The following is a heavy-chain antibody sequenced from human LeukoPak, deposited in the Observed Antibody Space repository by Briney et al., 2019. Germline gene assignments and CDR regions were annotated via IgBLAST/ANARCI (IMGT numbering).Heavy chain of an antibody. V-gene: IGHV3-21*01. CDR1: GFTFSSYS. D-gene: IGHD5-12*01. CDR3: ARADIVANYFDY. CDR2: ISSSSSYI. J-gene: IGHJ4*02. Sequence: GGSLRLSCAASGFTFSSYSVNWVRQAPGKGLEWVSSISSSSSYIYYADSVKGRFTISRDNAKNSLYLQMNSLRAEDTAVYYCARADIVANYFDYWGQGTLVTVSS.